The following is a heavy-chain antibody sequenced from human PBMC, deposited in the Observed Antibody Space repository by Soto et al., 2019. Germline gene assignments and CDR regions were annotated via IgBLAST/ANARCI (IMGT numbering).Heavy chain of an antibody. CDR2: INPSGGST. D-gene: IGHD3-10*01. CDR1: GYTFTCYY. Sequence: QVQLVQSGAEVKKPGASVKVSCKASGYTFTCYYMHWVRQAPGQGLEWMGIINPSGGSTSYAQKFQGRVTMTRDTSKSTVYMELSSLRSEDTAVYYCARDSPMVRGSSDYWGQGTLVTVSS. CDR3: ARDSPMVRGSSDY. J-gene: IGHJ4*02. V-gene: IGHV1-46*03.